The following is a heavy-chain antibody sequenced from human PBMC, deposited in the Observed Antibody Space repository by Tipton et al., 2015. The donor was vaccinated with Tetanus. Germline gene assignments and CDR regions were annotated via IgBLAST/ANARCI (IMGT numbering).Heavy chain of an antibody. CDR3: ARDRGDYIFYGMDV. CDR2: IDPNSGGT. J-gene: IGHJ6*02. CDR1: GYTFTGYY. V-gene: IGHV1-2*02. Sequence: QLVQSGAEVKKPGASVKVSCKASGYTFTGYYIYWVRQAPGQGLEWMGWIDPNSGGTVYAQKFQGRVTMTRDTSISTAYMELRSLRSDDTAVYYCARDRGDYIFYGMDVWGPGTTVTIS.